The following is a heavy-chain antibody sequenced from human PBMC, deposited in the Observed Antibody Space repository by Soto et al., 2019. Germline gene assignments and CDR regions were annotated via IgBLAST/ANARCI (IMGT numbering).Heavy chain of an antibody. J-gene: IGHJ4*02. CDR2: NYHSGTT. Sequence: PSETLSLTCAVSGVTISTYYWSWIRQPPGKGLEWIGYNYHSGTTNYNPSLKSRVTISVDTSKNQFSLRLTSVTAADTAVYFCARFRRNYFDYWGQGTQVTVSS. V-gene: IGHV4-59*01. CDR3: ARFRRNYFDY. CDR1: GVTISTYY. D-gene: IGHD3-10*01.